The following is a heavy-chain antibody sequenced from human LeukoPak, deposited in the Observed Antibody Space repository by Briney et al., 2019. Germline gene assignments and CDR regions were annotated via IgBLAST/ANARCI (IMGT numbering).Heavy chain of an antibody. CDR2: INSDGSDT. Sequence: GGSLRLSCAASGFTFSSDWMHWVRQAPGKGLVWVSRINSDGSDTNYADSVKGRFTISRDNAKNTLYLQMNSLRAEDTAVYYCATDLDPSPFDYWGQGTLVTVSP. J-gene: IGHJ4*02. CDR3: ATDLDPSPFDY. CDR1: GFTFSSDW. V-gene: IGHV3-74*01.